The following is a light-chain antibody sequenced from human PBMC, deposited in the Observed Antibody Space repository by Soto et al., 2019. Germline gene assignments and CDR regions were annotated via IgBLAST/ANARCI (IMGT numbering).Light chain of an antibody. CDR1: QSVGGS. Sequence: ETVLTQSPGTLSLSPGERATLSCRASQSVGGSLAWYQQRPGQAPRLLVYHTSNRATGIPDRFSASGSGTDFTLTISRLEPEDFAVYYCQQYNNWPMWTFGQGTKVDIK. J-gene: IGKJ1*01. CDR2: HTS. V-gene: IGKV3-11*01. CDR3: QQYNNWPMWT.